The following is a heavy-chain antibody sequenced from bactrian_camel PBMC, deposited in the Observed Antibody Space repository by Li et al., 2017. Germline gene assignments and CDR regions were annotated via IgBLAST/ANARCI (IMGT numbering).Heavy chain of an antibody. J-gene: IGHJ4*01. CDR3: AASGPWRWDTDDGVTCDQWNRYNS. D-gene: IGHD1*01. Sequence: VQLVESGGGSVQVGGSLTLSCPASGDTLSYYSMDWGWFRQAPGKEREGVAAIAGGDGSTYYVDSVKGRFTIPQDHARNTLILEIDSLAPEDTAMYYCAASGPWRWDTDDGVTCDQWNRYNSWGQGTQVTVS. CDR2: IAGGDGST. V-gene: IGHV3S63*01. CDR1: GDTLSYYS.